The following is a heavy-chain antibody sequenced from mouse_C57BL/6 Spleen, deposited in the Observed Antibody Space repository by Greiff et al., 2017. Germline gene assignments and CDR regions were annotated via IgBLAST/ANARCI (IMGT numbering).Heavy chain of an antibody. Sequence: VKLMESGAELVRPGASVTLSCKASGYTFTDYEMHWVKQTPVHGLEWIGAIDPETGGTAYNQKFKGKAILTADKSSSTAYMELRSLTSEDSAVYYCTREERYSNYDYYAMDYWGQGTSVTVSS. D-gene: IGHD2-5*01. V-gene: IGHV1-15*01. CDR3: TREERYSNYDYYAMDY. J-gene: IGHJ4*01. CDR2: IDPETGGT. CDR1: GYTFTDYE.